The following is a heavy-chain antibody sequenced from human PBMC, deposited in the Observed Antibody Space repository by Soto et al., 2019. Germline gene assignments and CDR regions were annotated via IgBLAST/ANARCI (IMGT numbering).Heavy chain of an antibody. CDR3: ARNTFYYYGMDV. CDR2: IIPILGIA. J-gene: IGHJ6*02. CDR1: GGTFSSYT. Sequence: QVQLVQSGAGVKKPGSSVKVSCKASGGTFSSYTISWVRQAPGQGLEWMGRIIPILGIANYAQKFQGRVTITADKSTSTAYMELSSLRSEDTAVYYCARNTFYYYGMDVWGQGTTVTVSS. D-gene: IGHD3-16*01. V-gene: IGHV1-69*02.